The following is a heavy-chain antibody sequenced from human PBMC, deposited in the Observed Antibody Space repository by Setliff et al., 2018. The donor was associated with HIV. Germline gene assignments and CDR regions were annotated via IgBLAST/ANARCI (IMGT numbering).Heavy chain of an antibody. CDR2: ISAYNGNT. Sequence: ASVKVSCKASGYTFTSYGISWVRQAPGQGLEWMGWISAYNGNTNYAQKLQGRVTMTTDTSTSTAYTELRSLRSDDTAVYFCARAGAAETSHFDYWGQGTLVTVSS. D-gene: IGHD2-15*01. J-gene: IGHJ4*02. CDR3: ARAGAAETSHFDY. CDR1: GYTFTSYG. V-gene: IGHV1-18*01.